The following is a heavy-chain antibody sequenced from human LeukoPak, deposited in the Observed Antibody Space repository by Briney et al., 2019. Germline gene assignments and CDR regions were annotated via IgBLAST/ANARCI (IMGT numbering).Heavy chain of an antibody. CDR1: GFTLSSYE. CDR2: IGSSGSTI. CDR3: ARYPSYYYYYYMDV. V-gene: IGHV3-48*03. J-gene: IGHJ6*03. Sequence: GGSLRLSCAASGFTLSSYEMNWVRQAPGKGLEWVSYIGSSGSTINYADSVKGRFTISRDNAKNSLYLQMNSLRAEDTAVYYCARYPSYYYYYYMDVWGKGTTVTISS.